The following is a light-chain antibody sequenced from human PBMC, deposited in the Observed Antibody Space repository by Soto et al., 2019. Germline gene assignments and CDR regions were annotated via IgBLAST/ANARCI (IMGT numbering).Light chain of an antibody. CDR2: DAS. J-gene: IGKJ2*01. CDR3: QQRSNWPPYT. Sequence: EIVLTQSPATLSLSPGERATLSCRASQSVSSYLAWYQQKPGQAPRPLIYDASNRATGIPARFSGSGSGTDFTLPISSREPEDFAVYYCQQRSNWPPYTFGQGTKLEIK. V-gene: IGKV3-11*01. CDR1: QSVSSY.